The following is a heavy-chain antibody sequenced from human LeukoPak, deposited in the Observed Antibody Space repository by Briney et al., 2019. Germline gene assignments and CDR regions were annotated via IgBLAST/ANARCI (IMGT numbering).Heavy chain of an antibody. D-gene: IGHD6-13*01. CDR1: GGSISSSNYY. CDR2: LYSSGNT. V-gene: IGHV4-39*01. Sequence: PSETLSLTCTVSGGSISSSNYYWGWIRQPPGKGLEWIGSLYSSGNTYYNPSLKSRVTISVDSSKNQFSLKLTSVTAADTAVYYCARTASEYSTSWIDWGQGTLVTVSS. CDR3: ARTASEYSTSWID. J-gene: IGHJ1*01.